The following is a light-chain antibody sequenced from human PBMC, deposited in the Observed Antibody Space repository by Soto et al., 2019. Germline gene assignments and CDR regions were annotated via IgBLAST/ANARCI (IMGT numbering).Light chain of an antibody. Sequence: EIVLMQSPVTLSLSPGERATLSCRASQSVRSNLAWYQQKPGQAPRLLIYGASTRATGIPARFSGSGSGTEFTLSIGSLQSEDFAVYYCQQYNDWPPTFGQGTKVDIK. V-gene: IGKV3-15*01. CDR3: QQYNDWPPT. CDR1: QSVRSN. CDR2: GAS. J-gene: IGKJ1*01.